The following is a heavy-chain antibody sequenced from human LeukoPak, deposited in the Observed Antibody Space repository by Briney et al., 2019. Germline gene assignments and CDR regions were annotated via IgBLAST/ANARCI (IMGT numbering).Heavy chain of an antibody. CDR1: GGSISSSSYY. CDR3: ARDPNYYDSSGYSSDFDY. D-gene: IGHD3-22*01. V-gene: IGHV4-39*07. Sequence: SETLSLTCTVSGGSISSSSYYWGWIRQPPGKGLEWIGTIYYSGSTFYNPSLKSRVTISVDTSKNQFSLKLTSVTAADTAVYYCARDPNYYDSSGYSSDFDYWGQGTLVTVSS. CDR2: IYYSGST. J-gene: IGHJ4*02.